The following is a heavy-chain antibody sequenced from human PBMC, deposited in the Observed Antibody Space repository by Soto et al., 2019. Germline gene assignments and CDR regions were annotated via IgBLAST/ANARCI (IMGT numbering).Heavy chain of an antibody. V-gene: IGHV3-48*02. Sequence: GGSLRLSCAASGFTFSSYSMNWVRRAPGKGLEWVSYISSSSSTIYYADSVKGRFTISRDNAKNSLYLQMNSLRDEDTAVYYCARDWSGSLAAAGTYYYYGMDVWGQGTTVTVSS. D-gene: IGHD6-13*01. CDR1: GFTFSSYS. CDR3: ARDWSGSLAAAGTYYYYGMDV. CDR2: ISSSSSTI. J-gene: IGHJ6*02.